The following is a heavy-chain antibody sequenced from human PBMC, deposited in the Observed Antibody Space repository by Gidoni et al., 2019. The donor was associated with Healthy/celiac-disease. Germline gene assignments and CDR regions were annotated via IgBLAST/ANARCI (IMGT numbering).Heavy chain of an antibody. J-gene: IGHJ6*02. CDR1: GYTFTCHA. CDR3: AREGYSSSSKPPYYYYGMDV. D-gene: IGHD6-6*01. Sequence: QVQLVQSGAVVTKPGASVLVSCKASGYTFTCHAMPWVRQAPGQMLEWLGWINAGHGNTKYSQKCQGRVTSTRDTSASTAYMELSSLRSEDTDVYYCAREGYSSSSKPPYYYYGMDVWGQGTTVTVSS. CDR2: INAGHGNT. V-gene: IGHV1-3*01.